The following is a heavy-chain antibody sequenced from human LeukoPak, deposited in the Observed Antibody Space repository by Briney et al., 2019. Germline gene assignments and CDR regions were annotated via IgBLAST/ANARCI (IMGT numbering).Heavy chain of an antibody. CDR3: ARGHYDVLAASYKWTPDY. J-gene: IGHJ4*02. CDR2: ITSGGDYI. D-gene: IGHD3-9*01. CDR1: GFSFSSFA. V-gene: IGHV3-21*01. Sequence: GGSLRLSCAASGFSFSSFAMSWVRQAPGKGLEWVSSITSGGDYIYYADSVKGRFTTSRDNAKNSLSLQLNSLRVEDTAVYYCARGHYDVLAASYKWTPDYWGQGTLVTVSS.